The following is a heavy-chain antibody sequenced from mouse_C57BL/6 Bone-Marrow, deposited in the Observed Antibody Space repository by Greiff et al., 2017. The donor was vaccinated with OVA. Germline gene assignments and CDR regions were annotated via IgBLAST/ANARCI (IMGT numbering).Heavy chain of an antibody. Sequence: VQLQQPGAELVMPGASVKLSCKASGYTFTSYWMHWVKQRPGQGLEWIGESDPSDSYTNYNQKFKGQSTLTVDKSSSTAYMQLSSLTSEDSAVYYCAREGFQDYAMDYWGQGTSVTVSS. V-gene: IGHV1-69*01. J-gene: IGHJ4*01. CDR3: AREGFQDYAMDY. CDR1: GYTFTSYW. CDR2: SDPSDSYT. D-gene: IGHD3-2*02.